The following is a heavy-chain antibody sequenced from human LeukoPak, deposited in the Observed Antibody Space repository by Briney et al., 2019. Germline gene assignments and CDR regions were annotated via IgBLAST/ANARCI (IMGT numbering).Heavy chain of an antibody. D-gene: IGHD3-3*01. V-gene: IGHV1-46*01. CDR3: AREGFPPKISDFWSGLGPYYYYGMDV. J-gene: IGHJ6*02. CDR1: GYTFTSYY. CDR2: INPSGGST. Sequence: ASVKVSCKASGYTFTSYYMHWVRQAPGQGLEWMGIINPSGGSTSYTQKFQGRVTMTRDTSTSTVYMELSNLRSEDTAVYYCAREGFPPKISDFWSGLGPYYYYGMDVWGQGTTVTVSS.